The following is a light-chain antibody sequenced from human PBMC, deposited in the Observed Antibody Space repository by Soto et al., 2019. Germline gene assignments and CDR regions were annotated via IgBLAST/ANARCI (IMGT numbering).Light chain of an antibody. CDR2: AAS. CDR1: QGISTY. V-gene: IGKV1-9*01. J-gene: IGKJ1*01. Sequence: DIQSTQSPSFLSASVGDRVTMTCRASQGISTYLAWYQQKPGKAPKLLIYAASTLQSGVPSRFSGSGSGTEFALAISSLQHEDFATYYCQQLITYHQTLGQGTKVDIK. CDR3: QQLITYHQT.